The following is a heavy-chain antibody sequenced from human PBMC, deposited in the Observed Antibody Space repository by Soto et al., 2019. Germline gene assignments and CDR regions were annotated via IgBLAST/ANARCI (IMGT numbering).Heavy chain of an antibody. J-gene: IGHJ4*02. V-gene: IGHV1-46*01. CDR2: INPSGGSP. Sequence: GASVKVSCKASGYTFTSYGISWVRQAPGQGLEWMGIINPSGGSPTYAQKFQGRVTMTSDASTSTVYMELSSLRSEDTAVYYCARVDYWGQGTLVTVSS. CDR3: ARVDY. CDR1: GYTFTSYG.